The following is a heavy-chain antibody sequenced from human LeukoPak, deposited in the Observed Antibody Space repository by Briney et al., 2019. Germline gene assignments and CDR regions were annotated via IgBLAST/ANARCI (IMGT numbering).Heavy chain of an antibody. D-gene: IGHD3-10*02. J-gene: IGHJ6*04. CDR2: ISSSGSTI. Sequence: QTGGSLRLSCAASGFTFSIYEMNWVRQAPGKGLELVSYISSSGSTIYYAESVKGRYTISRDHAQNSQYSQMNSLRAEYTAVYYYGESGITMIGGVWAKGTTVSISS. CDR3: GESGITMIGGV. V-gene: IGHV3-48*03. CDR1: GFTFSIYE.